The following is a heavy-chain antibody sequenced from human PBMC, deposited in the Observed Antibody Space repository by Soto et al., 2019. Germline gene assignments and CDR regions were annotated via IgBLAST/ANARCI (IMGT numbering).Heavy chain of an antibody. CDR1: GCKSRNYW. CDR3: ARDRNASNGFGI. CDR2: IYSEK. D-gene: IGHD6-6*01. J-gene: IGHJ3*02. Sequence: GLPLRLSNAASGCKSRNYWRHRVRKDTGMGLVWVSRIYSEKYYVDSVKGRFTISRDNAKSLHYLQMNGLRVEDTAVYYCARDRNASNGFGIWAQGTMVSVSS. V-gene: IGHV3-74*01.